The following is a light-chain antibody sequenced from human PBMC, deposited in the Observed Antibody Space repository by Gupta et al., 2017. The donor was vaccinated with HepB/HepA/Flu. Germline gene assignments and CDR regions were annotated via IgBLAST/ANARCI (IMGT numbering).Light chain of an antibody. V-gene: IGKV1-39*01. J-gene: IGKJ5*01. CDR2: GAF. CDR3: QQSDSTSLT. CDR1: QSIYNY. Sequence: DIHMTQSPSSLSASVGARVTITCRASQSIYNYLNWYQQKPGKAPKVLIYGAFNLQSGVPSRFSGSGSGTDFTLTISSLQPEDFATYYCQQSDSTSLTFGQGTLLEIK.